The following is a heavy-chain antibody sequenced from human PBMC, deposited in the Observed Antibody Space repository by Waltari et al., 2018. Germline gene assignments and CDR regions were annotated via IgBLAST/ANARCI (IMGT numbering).Heavy chain of an antibody. CDR3: ARGGGVTVPGFDF. CDR1: GYTFTDYY. D-gene: IGHD6-19*01. Sequence: QVQLVQSGAEVKTPGASVQVSCQAFGYTFTDYYIHWVRQGPGQGLEWMGLVNPDSGGTNYAQNFQGRVTMTRGTSITTVYMELSSLKHEDTAIYYCARGGGVTVPGFDFWGQGNLVTVSS. J-gene: IGHJ4*02. V-gene: IGHV1-2*02. CDR2: VNPDSGGT.